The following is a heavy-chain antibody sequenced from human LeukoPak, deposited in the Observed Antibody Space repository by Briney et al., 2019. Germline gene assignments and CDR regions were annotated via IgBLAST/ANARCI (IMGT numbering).Heavy chain of an antibody. Sequence: GGSLRLSCAGSGVTFSNYGMHWVRQAPGMRLEWLSAITGSGSNTYYADSAKGRFTISRDNSKNTLYLQMNSLRAEDTAVYYCASRDPCSGGTCYALAYWGQGTLVTVSS. CDR1: GVTFSNYG. D-gene: IGHD2-15*01. J-gene: IGHJ4*02. CDR3: ASRDPCSGGTCYALAY. CDR2: ITGSGSNT. V-gene: IGHV3-23*01.